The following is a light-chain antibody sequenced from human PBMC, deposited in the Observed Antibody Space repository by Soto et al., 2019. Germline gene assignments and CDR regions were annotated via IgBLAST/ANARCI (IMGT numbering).Light chain of an antibody. CDR2: TAY. J-gene: IGKJ4*01. Sequence: DIEMTQSPSTLSASVGDRVTITCRASHGISSWLAWYQQKPGKAPNLLIYTAYTLQTGVQSRFSGSGSGTDFTLTISSLQTEDFATYYCKQTYNFPVTFGGGTKVDIK. CDR1: HGISSW. CDR3: KQTYNFPVT. V-gene: IGKV1-12*01.